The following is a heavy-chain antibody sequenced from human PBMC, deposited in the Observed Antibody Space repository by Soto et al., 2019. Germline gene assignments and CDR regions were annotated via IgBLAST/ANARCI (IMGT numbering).Heavy chain of an antibody. J-gene: IGHJ4*02. D-gene: IGHD3-22*01. Sequence: TLSLTCTVSGGSISSGDYYWSWIHQPPGKGLEWIGYIYYSGSTYYNPSLKSRVTISVDTSKNQFSLKLSSVTAADTAVYYCARADYYDSSGYPNWGQGTQVTVSS. V-gene: IGHV4-30-4*01. CDR3: ARADYYDSSGYPN. CDR1: GGSISSGDYY. CDR2: IYYSGST.